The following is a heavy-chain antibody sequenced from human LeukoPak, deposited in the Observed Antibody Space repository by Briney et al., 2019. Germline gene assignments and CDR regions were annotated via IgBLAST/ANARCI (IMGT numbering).Heavy chain of an antibody. CDR3: ARDVRSSGWYKFDF. J-gene: IGHJ4*02. CDR2: TYYRSKWYN. V-gene: IGHV6-1*01. D-gene: IGHD6-19*01. CDR1: GDSVSSNNGA. Sequence: SQTLSLTCAISGDSVSSNNGAWNWIRQSPSRGLEWLGRTYYRSKWYNDYAVSMKGRITINPDTSKNQFSLQLNSVTPEDTAVYYCARDVRSSGWYKFDFWGQGTLVTVSS.